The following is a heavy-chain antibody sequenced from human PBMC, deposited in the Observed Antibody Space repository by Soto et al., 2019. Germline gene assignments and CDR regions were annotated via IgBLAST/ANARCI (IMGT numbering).Heavy chain of an antibody. D-gene: IGHD3-22*01. CDR1: GFTFSTYW. Sequence: EVQLVESGGDLVQPGGSLRLSCAASGFTFSTYWMHWVRQAPGKGLLWVSRIKTDGTYATYADSVKGRFTISRDNAKNTLYRQMNSLRVEDADLYYCAAGGSGYYANWGQGTLVSVSS. V-gene: IGHV3-74*01. CDR3: AAGGSGYYAN. CDR2: IKTDGTYA. J-gene: IGHJ4*02.